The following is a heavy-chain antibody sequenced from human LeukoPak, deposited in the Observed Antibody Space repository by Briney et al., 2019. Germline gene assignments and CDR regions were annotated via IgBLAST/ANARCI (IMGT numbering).Heavy chain of an antibody. CDR3: AREGGSYYLSY. V-gene: IGHV1-69*04. CDR1: GGTFSSYA. CDR2: IIPILGIA. Sequence: GASVKVSCKASGGTFSSYAISWVRQAPGQGLEWMGRIIPILGIANYAQKFQGRVTITADKSTSTAYMELSSLRSEDTAVYYCAREGGSYYLSYWGQGTLVTVSS. J-gene: IGHJ4*02. D-gene: IGHD1-26*01.